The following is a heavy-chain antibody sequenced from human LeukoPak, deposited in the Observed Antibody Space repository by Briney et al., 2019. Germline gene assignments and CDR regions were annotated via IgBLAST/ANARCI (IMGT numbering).Heavy chain of an antibody. V-gene: IGHV3-21*01. J-gene: IGHJ4*02. D-gene: IGHD5-24*01. CDR3: ARDDTNGYPDY. CDR2: IRGSSSHR. Sequence: GGSLRLSCAASGFTFSSHNMNWVRQAPGKGLEWVSSIRGSSSHRFYVDSVKGRFTISRDNAINSLFLQMNSLRAEDTAVYYCARDDTNGYPDYWGQGTLVTLSS. CDR1: GFTFSSHN.